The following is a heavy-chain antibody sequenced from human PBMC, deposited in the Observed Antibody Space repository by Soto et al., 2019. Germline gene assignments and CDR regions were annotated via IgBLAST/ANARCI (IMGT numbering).Heavy chain of an antibody. D-gene: IGHD3-9*01. CDR3: AKPGFSGKRCWYYFDY. CDR1: GGSITNSSYY. J-gene: IGHJ4*02. CDR2: IYYGGST. Sequence: PSETLSLTCTVSGGSITNSSYYWGWIRQPPGEGLEWIGSIYYGGSTYYNPSLKSRVTISVDTSKNQFSLRLSSVTAADTAVYYCAKPGFSGKRCWYYFDYWGQGTLVTVSS. V-gene: IGHV4-39*01.